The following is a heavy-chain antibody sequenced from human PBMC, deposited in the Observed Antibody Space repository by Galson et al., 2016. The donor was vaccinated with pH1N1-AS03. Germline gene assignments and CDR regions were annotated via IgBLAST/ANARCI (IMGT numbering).Heavy chain of an antibody. Sequence: ETLSLTCTVSGGSISSGYYWGWIRPPPGTGLEWIGSIYHSGSTYYNPSLKSRITISVDTSKNQFSLNLYSVTAADTAVYYCAREGAAADPDDAGGQGTLVTVSS. CDR1: GGSISSGYY. CDR2: IYHSGST. J-gene: IGHJ5*02. CDR3: AREGAAADPDDA. V-gene: IGHV4-38-2*02. D-gene: IGHD2-2*01.